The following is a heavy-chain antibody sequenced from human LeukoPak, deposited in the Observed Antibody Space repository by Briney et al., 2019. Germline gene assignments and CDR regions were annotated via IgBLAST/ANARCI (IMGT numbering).Heavy chain of an antibody. V-gene: IGHV1-8*01. J-gene: IGHJ3*02. CDR2: MNPNSGNT. CDR3: ARGNRGADAFDI. Sequence: ASVKVSCKASGYTFTSYDINWVRQATGQGLEWVGWMNPNSGNTGYAQKFQGRVTMTRNTSISTAYMELSSLRSEDTAVYYCARGNRGADAFDIWGQGTMVTVSS. CDR1: GYTFTSYD. D-gene: IGHD2/OR15-2a*01.